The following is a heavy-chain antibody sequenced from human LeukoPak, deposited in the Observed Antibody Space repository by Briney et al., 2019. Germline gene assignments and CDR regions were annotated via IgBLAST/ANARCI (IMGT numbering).Heavy chain of an antibody. CDR2: IYSGGTT. CDR1: GLAVSSTF. D-gene: IGHD3-10*01. Sequence: GGSLRLSCAPSGLAVSSTFMSWVRQAPGRGLEWVSIIYSGGTTHYADSVKGRFTISRDNAKNMLHLQMDSLRVGDTAIYYCARNTDYYGSGTYGYFDHWGRGTLVTVSS. J-gene: IGHJ2*01. V-gene: IGHV3-53*01. CDR3: ARNTDYYGSGTYGYFDH.